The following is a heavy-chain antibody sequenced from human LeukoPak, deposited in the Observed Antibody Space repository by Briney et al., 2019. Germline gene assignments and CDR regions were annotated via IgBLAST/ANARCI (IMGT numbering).Heavy chain of an antibody. Sequence: PGGSLRLSCAASGFTVSNNYMSWVRQAPGEGLEWVSVIYSGGDTHYADSVKGRFTISRDNSKNTLYLQMNSLRAEDTAVYYCARALARTRYNWFDPWGQGTLVTVSS. V-gene: IGHV3-53*01. CDR3: ARALARTRYNWFDP. CDR1: GFTVSNNY. CDR2: IYSGGDT. D-gene: IGHD6-6*01. J-gene: IGHJ5*02.